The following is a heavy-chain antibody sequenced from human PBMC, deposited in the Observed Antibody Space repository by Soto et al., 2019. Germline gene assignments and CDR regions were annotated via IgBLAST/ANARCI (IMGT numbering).Heavy chain of an antibody. CDR2: ISDYNGNT. D-gene: IGHD2-21*02. CDR1: GYTFTSYG. CDR3: ARNSYCGGDCINWFDP. V-gene: IGHV1-18*04. Sequence: ASVKVSCKXSGYTFTSYGISWVRQDPGRGLEWMGWISDYNGNTNYAQKLQGRVTMTTDTSTSTPYMELRSLRSDDTAVYYRARNSYCGGDCINWFDPWGQGTLVTVSS. J-gene: IGHJ5*02.